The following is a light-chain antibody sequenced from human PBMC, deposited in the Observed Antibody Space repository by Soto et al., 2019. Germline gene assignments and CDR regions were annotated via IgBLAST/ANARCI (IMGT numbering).Light chain of an antibody. V-gene: IGLV1-44*01. CDR3: AAWDDSLNGVV. CDR2: SNH. Sequence: QSVLTQPPSASGTPGQRVTISCSGSSSNIGSNTVNWYQQLPGTAPKLLIYSNHQRPSGVPDRFSGSKSGTSASLAISGLQSEDEADYYCAAWDDSLNGVVFGGGTKVTVL. CDR1: SSNIGSNT. J-gene: IGLJ2*01.